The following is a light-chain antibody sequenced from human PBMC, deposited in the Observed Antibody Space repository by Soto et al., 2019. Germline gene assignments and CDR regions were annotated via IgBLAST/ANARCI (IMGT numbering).Light chain of an antibody. J-gene: IGLJ2*01. CDR1: SSDVGGYNY. CDR2: DVS. Sequence: QSALTQPASVSGSPGQSITISCTGTSSDVGGYNYVSWYQQHPGKAPKLMIYDVSNRPSGVSNRFSGSKSGNTASLTISGLQAEDEADYSCSSYTGSSTLHVVFGGGTKLTVL. CDR3: SSYTGSSTLHVV. V-gene: IGLV2-14*01.